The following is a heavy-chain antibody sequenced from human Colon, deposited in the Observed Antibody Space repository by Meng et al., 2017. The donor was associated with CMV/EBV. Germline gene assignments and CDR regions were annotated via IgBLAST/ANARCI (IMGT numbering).Heavy chain of an antibody. V-gene: IGHV3-74*01. CDR2: INGAGSDI. Sequence: GESLKISCAASGFMFSNHWMHWVRQGPGKGLVWVSRINGAGSDISYADSVKGRFTISRDNAKSTLYLQMNSVRAEDTGVYYCVRAGSGGVYDLFDYWGQGSLVTVSS. J-gene: IGHJ4*02. D-gene: IGHD5/OR15-5a*01. CDR1: GFMFSNHW. CDR3: VRAGSGGVYDLFDY.